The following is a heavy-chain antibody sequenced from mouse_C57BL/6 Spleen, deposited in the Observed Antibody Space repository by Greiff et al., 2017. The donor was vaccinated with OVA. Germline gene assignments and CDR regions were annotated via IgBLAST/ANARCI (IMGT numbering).Heavy chain of an antibody. D-gene: IGHD1-1*01. CDR1: GYTFTSYW. Sequence: QVQLQQPGAELVKPGASVKLSCKASGYTFTSYWMHWVKQRPGQGLEWIGMIHPNSGSTNYNEKFKSKATLTVDKSSSTAYMQLSSLTSEDSAVYYCARYYYGSNWAMDYWGQGTSVTVSS. V-gene: IGHV1-64*01. CDR3: ARYYYGSNWAMDY. CDR2: IHPNSGST. J-gene: IGHJ4*01.